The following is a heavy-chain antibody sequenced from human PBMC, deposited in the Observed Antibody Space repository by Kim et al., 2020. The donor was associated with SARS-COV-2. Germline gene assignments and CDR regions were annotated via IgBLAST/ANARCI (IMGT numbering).Heavy chain of an antibody. CDR1: GYSFTSYW. V-gene: IGHV5-10-1*01. CDR2: IDPSDSYT. Sequence: GESLKISCKGSGYSFTSYWISWVRQMPGKGLEWMGRIDPSDSYTNYSPSFQGHVTISADKSISTAYLQWSSLKASDTAMYYCARSGYSSSWNRYYYYYGMDVWGQGTTVTVSS. CDR3: ARSGYSSSWNRYYYYYGMDV. J-gene: IGHJ6*02. D-gene: IGHD6-13*01.